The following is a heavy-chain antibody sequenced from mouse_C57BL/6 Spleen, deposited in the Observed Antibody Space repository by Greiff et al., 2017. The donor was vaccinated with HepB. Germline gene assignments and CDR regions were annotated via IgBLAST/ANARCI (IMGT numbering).Heavy chain of an antibody. Sequence: EVKVVESGGGLVKPGGSLKLSCAASGFTFSDYGMHWVRQAPEKGLEWVAYISSGSSTIYYADTVKGRFTISRDNAKNTLFLQMTSLRSEDTAMYYCARPLTPTRYYAMDYWGQGTSVTVSS. CDR3: ARPLTPTRYYAMDY. J-gene: IGHJ4*01. CDR1: GFTFSDYG. V-gene: IGHV5-17*01. D-gene: IGHD5-1*01. CDR2: ISSGSSTI.